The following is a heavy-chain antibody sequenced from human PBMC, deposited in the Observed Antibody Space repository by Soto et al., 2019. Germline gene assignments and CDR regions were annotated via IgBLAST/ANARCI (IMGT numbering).Heavy chain of an antibody. V-gene: IGHV1-18*01. D-gene: IGHD3-10*01. J-gene: IGHJ4*02. Sequence: ASVKVSCKASGYTFTSYGTTWVRRAPGQGLEWMGWISAYNGNTNYAQKLQGRVTMTTDTSTNTVYMEMTSLRFEDTAIYYCAREVVRGVQFDYWGQGTLVTVSS. CDR2: ISAYNGNT. CDR1: GYTFTSYG. CDR3: AREVVRGVQFDY.